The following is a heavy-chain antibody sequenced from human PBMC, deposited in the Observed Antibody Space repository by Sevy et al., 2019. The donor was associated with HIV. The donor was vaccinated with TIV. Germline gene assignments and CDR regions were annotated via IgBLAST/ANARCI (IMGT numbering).Heavy chain of an antibody. CDR3: ATAYCSGGRCYSLAY. J-gene: IGHJ4*02. CDR2: MSPHNGDT. D-gene: IGHD2-15*01. Sequence: ASVKVSCKISGYTFTTYRITWVRQAPGQGLEWMGWMSPHNGDTDYAQKLQDRITMITDTSTTTVYMELTSLRSDDTAVYYCATAYCSGGRCYSLAYWGQGTLVTVSS. CDR1: GYTFTTYR. V-gene: IGHV1-18*01.